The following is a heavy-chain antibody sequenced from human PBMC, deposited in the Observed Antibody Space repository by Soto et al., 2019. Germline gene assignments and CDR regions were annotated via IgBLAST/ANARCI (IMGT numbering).Heavy chain of an antibody. D-gene: IGHD4-17*01. V-gene: IGHV3-66*01. J-gene: IGHJ5*02. CDR3: ARGDGDYGRRLDP. CDR2: IYDGGST. Sequence: EVQLVESGGGLVQPGGSLRISCVASGFTVSTNYVSWVRQAPGKGLEWVSIIYDGGSTYYADSVKGRITISRDNSKNTVYLQMNSLRGVDTAVYYCARGDGDYGRRLDPWGQGTLVTVSS. CDR1: GFTVSTNY.